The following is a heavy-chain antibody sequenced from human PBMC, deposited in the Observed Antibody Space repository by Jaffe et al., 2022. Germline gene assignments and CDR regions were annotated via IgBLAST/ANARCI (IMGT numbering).Heavy chain of an antibody. Sequence: EVQLVESGGGLVQPGRSLRLSCTASGFTFGDYAMSWVRQAPGKGLEWVGFIRSKAYGGTTEYAASVKGRFTISRDDSKSIAYLQMNSLKTEDTAVYYCTSRKRWLQSNHGVGAFDIWGQGTMVTVSS. CDR3: TSRKRWLQSNHGVGAFDI. D-gene: IGHD5-12*01. CDR1: GFTFGDYA. CDR2: IRSKAYGGTT. J-gene: IGHJ3*02. V-gene: IGHV3-49*04.